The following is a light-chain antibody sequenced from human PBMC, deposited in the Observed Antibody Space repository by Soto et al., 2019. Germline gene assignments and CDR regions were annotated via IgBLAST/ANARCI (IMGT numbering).Light chain of an antibody. J-gene: IGKJ1*01. V-gene: IGKV3-15*01. CDR3: QQYNNWPWT. CDR2: GAS. CDR1: QSISDT. Sequence: EIVMTQSPATLSVSPGGRVTLSCRASQSISDTIAWYQQKPGQAPRLLIYGASARATGFPARFSGSGSGTDFTLTISSLQSEDFAVYYWQQYNNWPWTFGQGTKVEIK.